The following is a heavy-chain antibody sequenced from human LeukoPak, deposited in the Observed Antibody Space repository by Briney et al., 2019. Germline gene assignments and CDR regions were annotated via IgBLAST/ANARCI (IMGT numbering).Heavy chain of an antibody. V-gene: IGHV4-39*07. Sequence: SETLSLTCTISGGAINTTDYYWGWIRQPPGKGLEWIGSIYHSGITYYNPSLKSRISMSVDTSKNQFSLNLRSVTAADTAVYYCARDADDRADWGQGTLVTVSS. D-gene: IGHD3-22*01. CDR3: ARDADDRAD. CDR2: IYHSGIT. J-gene: IGHJ4*02. CDR1: GGAINTTDYY.